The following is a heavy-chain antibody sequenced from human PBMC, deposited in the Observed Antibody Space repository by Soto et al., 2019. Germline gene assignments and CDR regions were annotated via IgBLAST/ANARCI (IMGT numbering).Heavy chain of an antibody. CDR3: TSGPPMYCSSSSCYASPFDY. J-gene: IGHJ4*02. CDR2: INSDGSST. D-gene: IGHD2-2*01. Sequence: GGSLRLXCAASGFTLSSYWMHWVRQAPGKGLVWVSRINSDGSSTSYADSVKGRFTISRDNAKNTLYLQMNSLRAEDTAVYYCTSGPPMYCSSSSCYASPFDYWGQGTLVTVSS. CDR1: GFTLSSYW. V-gene: IGHV3-74*01.